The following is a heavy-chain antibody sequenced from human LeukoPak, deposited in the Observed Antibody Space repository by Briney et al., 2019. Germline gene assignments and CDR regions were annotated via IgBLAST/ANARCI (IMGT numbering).Heavy chain of an antibody. CDR1: GGSFSGYY. Sequence: SETLSLTRAVSGGSFSGYYWSWIRQPPGKGLELIGEINHSGSTNYNPSLKSRVTISVDTSKNQFSLKLSSVTAADTAVYYCARGGYSGYDVAFDIWGQGTMVTVSS. J-gene: IGHJ3*02. CDR2: INHSGST. CDR3: ARGGYSGYDVAFDI. V-gene: IGHV4-34*01. D-gene: IGHD5-12*01.